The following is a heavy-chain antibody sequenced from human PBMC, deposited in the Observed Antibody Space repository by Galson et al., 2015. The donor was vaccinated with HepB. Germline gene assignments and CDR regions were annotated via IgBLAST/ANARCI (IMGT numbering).Heavy chain of an antibody. CDR1: GYSFPSYW. J-gene: IGHJ4*02. CDR3: ASAPGLAVAGYYFNY. Sequence: QSGAEVKKPGESLRISCKGPGYSFPSYWITWVRQMPGKGLEWMGRIDPRDSYTNYSPPFHGHVTLSADRSISTAYLQWSGLKASDTAMYYCASAPGLAVAGYYFNYWGQGTLVTVSS. CDR2: IDPRDSYT. V-gene: IGHV5-10-1*01. D-gene: IGHD6-19*01.